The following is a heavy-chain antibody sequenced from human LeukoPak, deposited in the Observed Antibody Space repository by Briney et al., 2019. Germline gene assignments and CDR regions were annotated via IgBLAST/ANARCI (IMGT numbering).Heavy chain of an antibody. J-gene: IGHJ4*02. V-gene: IGHV3-15*01. D-gene: IGHD2-2*01. CDR3: TTPYPVVPAEDY. CDR2: IKSKTDGGTT. CDR1: GFTFSNAW. Sequence: GGSLRLSCAASGFTFSNAWMSRVRQAPGKGLEWVGRIKSKTDGGTTDYAAPVKGRFTISRDDSKNTLYLQMNSLKTEDTAVYYCTTPYPVVPAEDYWGQGTLVTVSS.